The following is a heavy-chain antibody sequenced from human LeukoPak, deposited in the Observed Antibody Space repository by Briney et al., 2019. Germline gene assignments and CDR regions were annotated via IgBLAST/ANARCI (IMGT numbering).Heavy chain of an antibody. V-gene: IGHV3-30-3*01. CDR3: ARDRHSSGWIDY. Sequence: PGGSLRLSCAASGFTFSSYAMHWVRHAPGKGLEWVAVISYDGSNKYYADSVKGRFTISRDNSKNTLYLQMNSLRAEDTAVYYCARDRHSSGWIDYWGQGTLVTVSS. CDR2: ISYDGSNK. J-gene: IGHJ4*02. CDR1: GFTFSSYA. D-gene: IGHD6-19*01.